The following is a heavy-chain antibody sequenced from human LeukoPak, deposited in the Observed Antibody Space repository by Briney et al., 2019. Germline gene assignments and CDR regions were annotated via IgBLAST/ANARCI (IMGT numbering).Heavy chain of an antibody. V-gene: IGHV3-21*01. J-gene: IGHJ4*02. CDR1: GFTFSSYS. CDR2: ISSSSSYI. CDR3: ARDSSSGYYPDH. D-gene: IGHD3-22*01. Sequence: PGGSLRLSCAASGFTFSSYSMNWVRQAPGKGLEWVSSISSSSSYIYYADSVKGRFTISRDNAKNSLYLQMNSLRAEDTAVYYCARDSSSGYYPDHWGQGTLVTVSS.